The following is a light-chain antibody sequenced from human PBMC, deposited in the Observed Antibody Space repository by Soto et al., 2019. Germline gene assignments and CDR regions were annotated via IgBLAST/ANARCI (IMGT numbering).Light chain of an antibody. CDR2: DAS. CDR3: QQRLHWPIT. J-gene: IGKJ5*01. V-gene: IGKV3-11*01. CDR1: QTVGRY. Sequence: EIVLTQSPATLSLSPGDRVTLCCRASQTVGRYLSWYQHSPGQGPRLLVYDASNRATGIPARFSGSGSETDFTLTISSLEPEDFAVYYCQQRLHWPITFGQGTRLEIK.